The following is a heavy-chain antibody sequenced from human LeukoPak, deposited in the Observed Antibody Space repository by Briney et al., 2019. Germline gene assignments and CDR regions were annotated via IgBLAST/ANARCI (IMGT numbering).Heavy chain of an antibody. V-gene: IGHV3-48*02. D-gene: IGHD4-17*01. CDR2: IYSGSSTI. CDR1: GFSFSSYA. J-gene: IGHJ4*02. Sequence: GGSLRLSCAASGFSFSSYAMNWVRQAPGKGLEWVSHIYSGSSTISYADSVQGRFTISRDNAKNSVYLQMNSLRDEDTAVYYCARDQDYAFNYWGQGTLVTVSS. CDR3: ARDQDYAFNY.